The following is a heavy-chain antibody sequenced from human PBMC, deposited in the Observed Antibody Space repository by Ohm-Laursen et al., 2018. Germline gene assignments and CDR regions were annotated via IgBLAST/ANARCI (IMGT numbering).Heavy chain of an antibody. CDR2: IIPIFGTA. Sequence: GSSVKVSCKASGGTFSSYAISWVRQAPGQGLEWMGGIIPIFGTANYAQKFQGRVTMTEDTSTDTAYMELSSLRSEDTAVYYCATDIGPHYCSGGSCWRWVHPWPYGMDVWGQGTTVTVSS. CDR3: ATDIGPHYCSGGSCWRWVHPWPYGMDV. J-gene: IGHJ6*02. D-gene: IGHD2-15*01. V-gene: IGHV1-69*06. CDR1: GGTFSSYA.